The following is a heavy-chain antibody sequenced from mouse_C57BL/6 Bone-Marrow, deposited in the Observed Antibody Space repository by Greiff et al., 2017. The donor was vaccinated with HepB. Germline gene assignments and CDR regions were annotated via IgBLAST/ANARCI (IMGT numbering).Heavy chain of an antibody. CDR3: ARHENYYGSSYSYAMDY. D-gene: IGHD1-1*01. J-gene: IGHJ4*01. V-gene: IGHV1-62-2*01. CDR2: FYPGSGSI. CDR1: GYTFTEYT. Sequence: QVQLQQSGAELVKPGASVKLSCKASGYTFTEYTIHWVKQRSGQGLEWIGWFYPGSGSIKYNEKFKDKATLTADKSSSTVYMELSRLTSEDSAVYFCARHENYYGSSYSYAMDYWGQGTSVTVSS.